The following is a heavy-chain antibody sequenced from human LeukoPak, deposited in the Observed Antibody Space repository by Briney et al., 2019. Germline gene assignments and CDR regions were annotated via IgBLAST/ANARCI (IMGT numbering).Heavy chain of an antibody. D-gene: IGHD3-22*01. CDR1: GFTFSSYS. V-gene: IGHV3-30*02. J-gene: IGHJ4*02. Sequence: GSLRLSCTASGFTFSSYSMHWVRQAPGRGLEWVAFIRYDGSNKYYADSVKGRFTISRDNSKNTLYLQMNSLRAEDTAVYYCAKDLSDSSGYYYDGFDYWGQGTLVTVSS. CDR3: AKDLSDSSGYYYDGFDY. CDR2: IRYDGSNK.